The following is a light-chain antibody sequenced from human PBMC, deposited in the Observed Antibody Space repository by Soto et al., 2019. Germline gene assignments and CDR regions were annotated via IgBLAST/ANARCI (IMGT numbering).Light chain of an antibody. V-gene: IGKV1-27*01. CDR3: QKYNSAPPT. CDR2: AAS. CDR1: QGISNF. Sequence: DIQMSQSPSSLSASVRDRITITCRASQGISNFLAWYQQKPGKVPKLLIYAASTLQSGVPSRFSGSGSGTDFTLTISSLQPEDVATYYCQKYNSAPPTFGGGTKVEIK. J-gene: IGKJ4*01.